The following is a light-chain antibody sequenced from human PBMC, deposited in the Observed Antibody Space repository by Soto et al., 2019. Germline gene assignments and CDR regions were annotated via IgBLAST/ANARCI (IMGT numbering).Light chain of an antibody. CDR2: GAS. Sequence: EMVLTQSPCTLSLSPGDRATLSCRASQSVNSNLAWYQHKPGQAPRLLIYGASTRATGIPARFSGSGSGTDFTLTISRLEPEDFAVYFCQQYGSSPITFGQGTRLEIK. V-gene: IGKV3-20*01. CDR3: QQYGSSPIT. CDR1: QSVNSN. J-gene: IGKJ5*01.